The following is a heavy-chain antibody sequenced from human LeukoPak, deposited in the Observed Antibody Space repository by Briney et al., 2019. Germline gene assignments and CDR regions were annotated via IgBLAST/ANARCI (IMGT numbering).Heavy chain of an antibody. CDR1: GGSFGGYY. CDR2: IYYSGST. CDR3: AGSADVLPSFGEGVGDYYFDD. Sequence: SETLSLTCTVSGGSFGGYYWSWIRKPPGKGLEWIGYIYYSGSTNYNPSLKSRVTISVNPSKNRFSLKLGPVPAADTPVYYWAGSADVLPSFGEGVGDYYFDDWGQGTLVTVSS. V-gene: IGHV4-59*01. D-gene: IGHD3-10*01. J-gene: IGHJ4*02.